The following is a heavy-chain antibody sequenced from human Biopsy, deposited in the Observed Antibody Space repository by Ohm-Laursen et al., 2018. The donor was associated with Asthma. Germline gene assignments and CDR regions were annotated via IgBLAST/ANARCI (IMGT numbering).Heavy chain of an antibody. D-gene: IGHD3-22*01. CDR2: INGKSNSI. CDR1: GFTFSDYY. V-gene: IGHV3-11*04. CDR3: ARDANIYYDSSGYYYNYYGMDV. Sequence: SLRLSCAATGFTFSDYYMSWIRQAPGKGLEWISYINGKSNSIEYADSVKGRFTISRDNAKNSLYLQMNSLRAEDTAVYYCARDANIYYDSSGYYYNYYGMDVWGQGTTVTVSS. J-gene: IGHJ6*02.